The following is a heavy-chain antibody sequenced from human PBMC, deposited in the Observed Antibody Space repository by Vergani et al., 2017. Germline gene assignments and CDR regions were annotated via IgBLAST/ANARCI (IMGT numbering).Heavy chain of an antibody. J-gene: IGHJ5*02. CDR3: ARMRYCSSTSCYSTGGFDP. CDR2: MNPNSGNT. Sequence: QVQLVQSGAEVKKPGASVKVSCKASGYTFTSYDINWVRQATGQGLEWMGWMNPNSGNTGYAQKFQGRGTMTRNTSISTAYMELSSLRSEDTAVYYCARMRYCSSTSCYSTGGFDPWGQGTLVTVSS. D-gene: IGHD2-2*01. CDR1: GYTFTSYD. V-gene: IGHV1-8*01.